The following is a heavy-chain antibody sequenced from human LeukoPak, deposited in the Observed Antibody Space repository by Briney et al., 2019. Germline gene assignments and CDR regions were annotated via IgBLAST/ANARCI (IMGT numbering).Heavy chain of an antibody. Sequence: QTLSLTPAISGDCLSRNSAAANSIRPPPSRCIEWVGMTYYRSKWYNDYAVSVKSRITINPDTSKNHFYRQLKSVTPEETAVYYCARETSTSCYTYWGEGTLVTVSS. J-gene: IGHJ4*02. D-gene: IGHD2-2*02. CDR3: ARETSTSCYTY. CDR1: GDCLSRNSAA. V-gene: IGHV6-1*01. CDR2: TYYRSKWYN.